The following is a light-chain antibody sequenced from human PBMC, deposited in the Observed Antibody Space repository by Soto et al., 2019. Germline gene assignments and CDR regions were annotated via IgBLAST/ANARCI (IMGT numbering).Light chain of an antibody. CDR1: QSVGTT. J-gene: IGKJ5*01. V-gene: IGKV3-15*01. CDR3: QQYNKWPIT. CDR2: GAS. Sequence: IVMTQSPATLSVSPGERATLSCRASQSVGTTLAWYRQKPGQAPRLLIYGASIRDAGIPARFSGSGAGTEFTFTISSLQSEDFAVYYCQQYNKWPITFGQGTRLEI.